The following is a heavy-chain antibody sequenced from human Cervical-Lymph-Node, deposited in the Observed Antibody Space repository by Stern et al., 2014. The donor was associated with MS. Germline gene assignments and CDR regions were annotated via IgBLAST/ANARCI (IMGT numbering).Heavy chain of an antibody. CDR1: GFTFSNYG. CDR3: ARDRLGITKIIVALGGMDV. J-gene: IGHJ6*02. D-gene: IGHD3-22*01. Sequence: QVQLVESGGGVVQPGRSLRLSCAVSGFTFSNYGMHWVRQAPGKGLEWVAVIWYDGSNEYYADSVKGRFSISRDNSKNTLYLQMSSLRAEDTAVYYCARDRLGITKIIVALGGMDVWGRGTTVTVSS. V-gene: IGHV3-33*01. CDR2: IWYDGSNE.